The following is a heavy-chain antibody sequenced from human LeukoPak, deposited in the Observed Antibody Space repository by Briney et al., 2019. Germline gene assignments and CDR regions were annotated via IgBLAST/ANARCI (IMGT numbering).Heavy chain of an antibody. D-gene: IGHD2-21*02. J-gene: IGHJ3*02. CDR3: ARDGARGDNDAFDI. CDR2: ISSSSSTI. Sequence: GGSLRLSCAASGFTFSSYSMNWVRQAPGKGLEWVSYISSSSSTIYYADSVKGRFTISRDNAKNSLYPQMNSLRDEDTAVYYCARDGARGDNDAFDIWGQGTMVTVSS. CDR1: GFTFSSYS. V-gene: IGHV3-48*02.